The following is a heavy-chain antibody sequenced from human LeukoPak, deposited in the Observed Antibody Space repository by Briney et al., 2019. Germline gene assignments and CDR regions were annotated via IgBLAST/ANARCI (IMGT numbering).Heavy chain of an antibody. CDR2: INHSGST. Sequence: SETLSLTCAVYGGSFSGYYWSWIRQPPGKGLEWIGEINHSGSTNYNPSLKSRVTISVDTSKNQFSLKLSSVTAADTAIYYCARKMYGSAWYDLWGQGTLVTVSS. CDR1: GGSFSGYY. V-gene: IGHV4-34*01. CDR3: ARKMYGSAWYDL. J-gene: IGHJ5*01. D-gene: IGHD6-19*01.